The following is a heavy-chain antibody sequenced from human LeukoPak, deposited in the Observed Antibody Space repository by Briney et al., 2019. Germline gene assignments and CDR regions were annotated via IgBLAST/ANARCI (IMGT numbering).Heavy chain of an antibody. CDR1: GYTFTRYY. CDR3: ARDGSWGAQREY. Sequence: ASVKVSCKASGYTFTRYYMHWVRQAPGQGLEWMGIINPSGGSTSYAQKFQGRVTMTRDTSTSTVYMELSSLRFEDTAVYYCARDGSWGAQREYWGQGTLVTVSS. D-gene: IGHD1-26*01. J-gene: IGHJ4*02. CDR2: INPSGGST. V-gene: IGHV1-46*01.